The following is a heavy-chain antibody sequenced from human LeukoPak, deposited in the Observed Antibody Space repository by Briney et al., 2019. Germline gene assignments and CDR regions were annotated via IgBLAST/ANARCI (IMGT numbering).Heavy chain of an antibody. J-gene: IGHJ3*02. CDR2: ISGRGDTI. CDR3: ARGDYYGSQNYTYDI. CDR1: GFTFRVYE. D-gene: IGHD3-10*01. Sequence: GGSLRLSCAASGFTFRVYEMQWVRQAPGKGLEWVSYISGRGDTIYYADSVKGRFTISRNNARNSLYLQMNSLRSEDTALYYCARGDYYGSQNYTYDIWGQGTMVTVSS. V-gene: IGHV3-48*03.